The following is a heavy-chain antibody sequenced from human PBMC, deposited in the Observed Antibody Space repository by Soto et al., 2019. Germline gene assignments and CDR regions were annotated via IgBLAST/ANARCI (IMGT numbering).Heavy chain of an antibody. Sequence: PGGSLRLSCAASGFTFSNYGMHWVRQAPGKGLEWVALISYDGTIKDYTDSVKGRFTISRDNSKTTLNLQMDSLRVEDMAVYYCVKTNPIYYYDTRNGMDVWGQGTTVTVSS. CDR3: VKTNPIYYYDTRNGMDV. V-gene: IGHV3-30*18. CDR1: GFTFSNYG. D-gene: IGHD3-22*01. CDR2: ISYDGTIK. J-gene: IGHJ6*02.